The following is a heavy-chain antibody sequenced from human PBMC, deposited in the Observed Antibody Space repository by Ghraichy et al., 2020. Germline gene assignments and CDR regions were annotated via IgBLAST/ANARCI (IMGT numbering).Heavy chain of an antibody. CDR3: AKESQWLPRVFDY. J-gene: IGHJ4*02. D-gene: IGHD6-19*01. CDR1: GFTFSSYA. Sequence: GGSLRLSCAASGFTFSSYAMSWVRQAPGKGLEWVSAIRGSGGSTYYADSVKGRFTISRGNSKNTLYLQMNSLRAEDTALYYCAKESQWLPRVFDYWGQGALVTVSS. V-gene: IGHV3-23*01. CDR2: IRGSGGST.